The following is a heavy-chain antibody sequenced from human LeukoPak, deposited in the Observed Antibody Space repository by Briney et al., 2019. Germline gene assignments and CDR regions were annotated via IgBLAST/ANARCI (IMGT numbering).Heavy chain of an antibody. CDR1: GGSISSYY. CDR2: IYYSGST. Sequence: SETLSLTCTVSGGSISSYYWSWIRQPPGKGLEWIGYIYYSGSTNYNPSLKSRVTISVDTSKNQFSLKLSSVTAADTAVYYCARLGRGQVTNAFDIWGQGTMVTVSS. J-gene: IGHJ3*02. V-gene: IGHV4-59*01. D-gene: IGHD2-21*02. CDR3: ARLGRGQVTNAFDI.